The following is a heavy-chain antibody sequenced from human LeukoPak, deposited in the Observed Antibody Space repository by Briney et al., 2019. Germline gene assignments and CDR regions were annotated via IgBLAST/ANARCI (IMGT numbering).Heavy chain of an antibody. J-gene: IGHJ4*02. CDR1: GFTFSDYY. Sequence: GGSLRLSCAASGFTFSDYYMSWIRQAPGKGLEWVSYISSSSSTIYYADSVKGRFTISRDNAKNSLYLQMSSLRAEDTAVYYCARGAWRIAAFFDYWGQGTLVTVSS. CDR2: ISSSSSTI. V-gene: IGHV3-11*01. CDR3: ARGAWRIAAFFDY. D-gene: IGHD6-6*01.